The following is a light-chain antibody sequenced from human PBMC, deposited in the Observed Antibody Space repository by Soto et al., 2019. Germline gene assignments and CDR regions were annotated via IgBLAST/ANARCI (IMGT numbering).Light chain of an antibody. CDR1: QSVLRN. CDR3: QQYNDWLGT. CDR2: DAS. V-gene: IGKV3-15*01. Sequence: EIVMTQSPATLSVSPGERATLSCRTSQSVLRNLAWYPQKPGQAPRLLIYDASTRATGIPARFSGSGSGTEFTLTISSLQSEDVAVYYCQQYNDWLGTFGPGTKVHLK. J-gene: IGKJ3*01.